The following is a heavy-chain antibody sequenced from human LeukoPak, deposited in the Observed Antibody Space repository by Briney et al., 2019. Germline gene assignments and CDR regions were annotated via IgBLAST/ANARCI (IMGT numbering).Heavy chain of an antibody. CDR2: ISGSGGST. CDR1: GFTFSSYA. D-gene: IGHD2-2*01. J-gene: IGHJ4*02. CDR3: AEDLGYCSSTSCYPPDY. V-gene: IGHV3-23*01. Sequence: PGGSLRLSCAASGFTFSSYAMSWVRQAPGKGLEWVSAISGSGGSTYYADSVKGRFTISRDNSKNTLYLQMNSLRAEDTAVYYCAEDLGYCSSTSCYPPDYWGQGTLVTVSS.